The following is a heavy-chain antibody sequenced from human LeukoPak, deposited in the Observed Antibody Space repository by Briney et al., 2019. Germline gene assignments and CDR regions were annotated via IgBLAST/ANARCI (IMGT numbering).Heavy chain of an antibody. J-gene: IGHJ3*02. CDR3: AVILTRHTVDI. D-gene: IGHD3-3*02. V-gene: IGHV4-59*08. Sequence: SETLSLTCTVSGGSISTYYWSWIRQSPGKGLEWIGSIYYSGSTNYNPSLKSRVTISVDTSKNQFSLELSSVTAADTAVYYCAVILTRHTVDIWGQGTMVTVSS. CDR1: GGSISTYY. CDR2: IYYSGST.